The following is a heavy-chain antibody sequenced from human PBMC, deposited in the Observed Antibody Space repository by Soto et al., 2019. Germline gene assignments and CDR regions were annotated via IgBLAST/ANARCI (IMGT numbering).Heavy chain of an antibody. Sequence: QVQLQESGPGLVKPSETLSLTCTVSGDSINNYYWNWIRQPPGKGLEWIGYIYYSGSTSYNPSLKSRVTISVDTSKNQFSLKLSSVTAADTAVYYCARKYCSGGSCYGWSRWFDPWGQGTLVTVSS. V-gene: IGHV4-59*08. D-gene: IGHD2-15*01. CDR3: ARKYCSGGSCYGWSRWFDP. CDR2: IYYSGST. CDR1: GDSINNYY. J-gene: IGHJ5*02.